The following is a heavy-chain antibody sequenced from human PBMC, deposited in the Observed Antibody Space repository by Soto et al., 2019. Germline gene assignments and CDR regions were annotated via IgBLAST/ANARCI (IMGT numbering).Heavy chain of an antibody. CDR3: ARALGQQWLLGS. D-gene: IGHD6-19*01. CDR2: IWYDGSNK. J-gene: IGHJ5*02. Sequence: QVQLVESGGGVVQPGRSLRLSCAASGFTFSSYGMHWVRQAPGKGLEWVAVIWYDGSNKYYADSVKGRFTISRDNSKNTLYLQMNSLRAEDTSVYYWARALGQQWLLGSWGQGNLVTVSS. V-gene: IGHV3-33*01. CDR1: GFTFSSYG.